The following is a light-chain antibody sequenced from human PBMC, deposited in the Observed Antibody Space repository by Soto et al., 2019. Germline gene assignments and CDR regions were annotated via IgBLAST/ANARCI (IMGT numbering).Light chain of an antibody. V-gene: IGLV7-46*01. CDR2: DTS. J-gene: IGLJ3*02. Sequence: QAVVTQEPSLTVSPGGTVTLTCGSSTGAVTSGHYPYWFQQKPGQAPRTLIYDTSNKHSWTPARFSGSLLGGKAALTLSGAQPKDEAEYYCLLSYSGASWVFGGGTKLTVL. CDR3: LLSYSGASWV. CDR1: TGAVTSGHY.